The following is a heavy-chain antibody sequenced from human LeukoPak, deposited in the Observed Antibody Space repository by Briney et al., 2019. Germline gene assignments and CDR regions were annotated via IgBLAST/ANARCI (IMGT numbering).Heavy chain of an antibody. V-gene: IGHV4-34*01. D-gene: IGHD1-1*01. CDR2: INHSGST. J-gene: IGHJ3*02. Sequence: SETLSLPCAVYGGSFRGYYWSCIRQPPGKGLEWIGEINHSGSTNYNPSLKSRVTISVDTSKNQFSLKLSSVTAADTAVYYCTGLSDAFDIWGQGTMVTVSS. CDR3: TGLSDAFDI. CDR1: GGSFRGYY.